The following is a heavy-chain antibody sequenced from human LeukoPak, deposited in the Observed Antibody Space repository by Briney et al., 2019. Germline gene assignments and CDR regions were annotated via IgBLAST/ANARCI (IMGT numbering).Heavy chain of an antibody. J-gene: IGHJ4*02. CDR1: GYTFTSYG. V-gene: IGHV1-18*01. CDR2: VSGYSGNA. D-gene: IGHD6-13*01. CDR3: TRCLSSSWQRLDN. Sequence: ASVKVSCKASGYTFTSYGISWVRQAPGQGLEWMGWVSGYSGNANYAGKFQDRVVMTTDRSTSTAYMELRSLKSDDTAVYYCTRCLSSSWQRLDNWGQGTLVIVSS.